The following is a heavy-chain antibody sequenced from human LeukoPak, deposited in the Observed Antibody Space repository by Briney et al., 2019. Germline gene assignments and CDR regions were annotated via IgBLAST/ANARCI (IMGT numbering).Heavy chain of an antibody. Sequence: PGGSLRLSCAASGFTFSNHAMTWVRQAPGKGLEWVSVISGDGDATYYADSVKGRFTISRDNSKNTLYLQMDSLKTEDTAVYYCTTLGSMDVWGKGTTVTVSS. CDR2: ISGDGDAT. V-gene: IGHV3-23*01. CDR1: GFTFSNHA. J-gene: IGHJ6*03. CDR3: TTLGSMDV. D-gene: IGHD1-14*01.